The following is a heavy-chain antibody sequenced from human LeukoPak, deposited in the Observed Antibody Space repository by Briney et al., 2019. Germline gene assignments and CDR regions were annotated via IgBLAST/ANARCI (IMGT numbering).Heavy chain of an antibody. CDR1: GFAFTTYS. V-gene: IGHV3-48*04. J-gene: IGHJ3*02. Sequence: GGSLRLSCAASGFAFTTYSMNWVRQAPGKGLEWVSYISSTGSTIFYADSVKGRFTISRDNAKNSLYLQMSSLRAEDTAVYYCARDTRVYGPWAFDIWGQGTMVTVSS. CDR2: ISSTGSTI. D-gene: IGHD2-2*01. CDR3: ARDTRVYGPWAFDI.